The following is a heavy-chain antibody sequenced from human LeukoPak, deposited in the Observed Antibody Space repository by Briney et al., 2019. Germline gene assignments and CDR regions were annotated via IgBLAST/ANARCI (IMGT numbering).Heavy chain of an antibody. CDR2: ISAYNGNT. J-gene: IGHJ4*02. Sequence: ASVKVSCKASGYTFTSHGISWVRQAPGQGLEWMGWISAYNGNTNYAQKLQGRVTMTTDTSTSTAYMELRSLRSDDTAVYYCARDGLRLGELSPTPDYWGQGTLVTVSS. CDR3: ARDGLRLGELSPTPDY. CDR1: GYTFTSHG. D-gene: IGHD3-16*02. V-gene: IGHV1-18*01.